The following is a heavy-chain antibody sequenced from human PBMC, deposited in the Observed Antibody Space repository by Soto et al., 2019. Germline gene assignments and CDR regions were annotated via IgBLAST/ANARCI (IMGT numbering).Heavy chain of an antibody. CDR2: IGVDGVTT. Sequence: EVPLLESGGDLVQPGGSLRLSCVASGFTFSNFGMSWDRQAPGQVLQWVSIIGVDGVTTYYADSVRGRFTISGDNSKNTLYLQMNSLRAEDTAIYYCVKDRTMAAPIDYFDYWGQGTLVTVSS. J-gene: IGHJ4*02. D-gene: IGHD6-19*01. CDR1: GFTFSNFG. V-gene: IGHV3-23*01. CDR3: VKDRTMAAPIDYFDY.